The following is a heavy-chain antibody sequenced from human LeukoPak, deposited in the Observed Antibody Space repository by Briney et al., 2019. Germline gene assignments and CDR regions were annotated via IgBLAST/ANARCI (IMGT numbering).Heavy chain of an antibody. D-gene: IGHD5-24*01. V-gene: IGHV3-20*04. CDR2: INWIGGNT. J-gene: IGHJ3*02. Sequence: PGGSLRLSCAASGFTFGDYGMNWVRQVPGKGLEWVSGINWIGGNTGHADSVKGRFTISRDNAKNSLYLQMNSLRAEDTALYYCARDLGYKDYVSAFDIWGRGTMVTVSS. CDR1: GFTFGDYG. CDR3: ARDLGYKDYVSAFDI.